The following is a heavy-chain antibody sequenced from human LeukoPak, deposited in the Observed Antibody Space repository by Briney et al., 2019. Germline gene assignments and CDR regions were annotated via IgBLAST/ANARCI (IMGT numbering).Heavy chain of an antibody. CDR3: ARGGPVGDITMVRGARYAFDI. CDR2: MNPSGGST. V-gene: IGHV1-46*01. Sequence: ASVKVSCKASGYTFTSYYMHWVRQAPGQGLEWMGIMNPSGGSTSYAQKFQGRVTMTRDTSTSTVYMELSSLRSEDTAVYYCARGGPVGDITMVRGARYAFDIWGQGTMVTVSS. D-gene: IGHD3-10*01. CDR1: GYTFTSYY. J-gene: IGHJ3*02.